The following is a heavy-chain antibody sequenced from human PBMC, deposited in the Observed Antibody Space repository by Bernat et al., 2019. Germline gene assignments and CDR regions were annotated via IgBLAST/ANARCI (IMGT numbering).Heavy chain of an antibody. V-gene: IGHV3-21*04. D-gene: IGHD4-17*01. J-gene: IGHJ4*02. CDR1: GFSFSTYS. CDR3: ARAGGRYGDYYDY. Sequence: EVQLVESGGGLVKPGGSLRLSCAASGFSFSTYSMNWVRQAPGKGLEWVSSISRTGIYIYYADSLKGRFTISRDNAENSLYLQMDSLRAEDTAVYYCARAGGRYGDYYDYWGQGTLVTVSS. CDR2: ISRTGIYI.